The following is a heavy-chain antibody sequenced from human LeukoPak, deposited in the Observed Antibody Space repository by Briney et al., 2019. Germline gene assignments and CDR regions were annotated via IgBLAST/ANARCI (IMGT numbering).Heavy chain of an antibody. CDR2: IYSGGST. CDR1: GFTVSSNY. Sequence: PGGSLRLSCAASGFTVSSNYMSWVRQAPGKGLEWVSVIYSGGSTYYADSVKGRFTISRDNSKNTLYLQMNSLRAEDTAVYYCAREYCSGGSCYPRGWGQGTLVTVSS. CDR3: AREYCSGGSCYPRG. V-gene: IGHV3-66*01. J-gene: IGHJ4*02. D-gene: IGHD2-15*01.